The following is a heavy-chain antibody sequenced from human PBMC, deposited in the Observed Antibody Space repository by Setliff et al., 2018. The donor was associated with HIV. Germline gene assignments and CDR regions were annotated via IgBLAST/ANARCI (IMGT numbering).Heavy chain of an antibody. Sequence: ASVKVSCKASGYSFTDYYVEWVRHAPGQGLEWMGWISPKTGATKYAEKFQGRVTMTSDTSTSTADMELFRLTSDDTAMYYCARGTLGRHFFDYWGLGTLVT. D-gene: IGHD7-27*01. CDR1: GYSFTDYY. CDR2: ISPKTGAT. J-gene: IGHJ4*02. V-gene: IGHV1-2*02. CDR3: ARGTLGRHFFDY.